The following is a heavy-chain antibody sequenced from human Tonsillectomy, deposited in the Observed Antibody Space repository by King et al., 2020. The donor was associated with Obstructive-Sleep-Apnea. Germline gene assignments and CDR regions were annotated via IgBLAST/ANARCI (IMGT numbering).Heavy chain of an antibody. CDR1: GYTFTDYY. CDR2: INPNNGGT. V-gene: IGHV1-2*02. Sequence: QLVQSGAEVEKPGASVKGSCKASGYTFTDYYLHWVRQAPGQGLEWMGWINPNNGGTNFAQKFQGRVALTRDPSISTAYMDLTRLTPDDTAVYYCARDFTHYWGVWGASPYVWGQGTLVTVSS. J-gene: IGHJ4*02. D-gene: IGHD3-10*01. CDR3: ARDFTHYWGVWGASPYV.